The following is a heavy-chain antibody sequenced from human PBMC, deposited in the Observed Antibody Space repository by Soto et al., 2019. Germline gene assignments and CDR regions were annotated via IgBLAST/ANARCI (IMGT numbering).Heavy chain of an antibody. CDR2: IRSKANSYAT. CDR1: GFTFSGSA. CDR3: TRHPGSEPPLFDY. J-gene: IGHJ4*02. Sequence: GGSLRLSCAASGFTFSGSAMHWVRQASGKGLEWVGRIRSKANSYATAYAASVKGRFTISGDDSKNTAYLQMNSLKTEDTAVYYCTRHPGSEPPLFDYWGQGTLVTVSS. D-gene: IGHD5-12*01. V-gene: IGHV3-73*01.